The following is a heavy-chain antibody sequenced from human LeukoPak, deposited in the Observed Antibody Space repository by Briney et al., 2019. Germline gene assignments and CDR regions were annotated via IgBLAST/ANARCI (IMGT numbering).Heavy chain of an antibody. CDR1: AFTFSAYG. Sequence: GGSLRLSCAASAFTFSAYGMHWVRQTPGKGLEWVAVISYDGSNKYYADSVKGRFTISRDNSKNTLYLQMNSLRAEDTAVYYCARVPPGSGYYYYYMDVWGKGTTVTVSS. CDR3: ARVPPGSGYYYYYMDV. CDR2: ISYDGSNK. D-gene: IGHD6-25*01. V-gene: IGHV3-30*19. J-gene: IGHJ6*03.